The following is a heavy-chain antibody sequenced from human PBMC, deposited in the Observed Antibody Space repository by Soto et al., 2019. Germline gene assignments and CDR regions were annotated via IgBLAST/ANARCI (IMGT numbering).Heavy chain of an antibody. CDR3: ASSLLKQLGAFDI. CDR2: IYHSGST. J-gene: IGHJ3*02. D-gene: IGHD6-13*01. V-gene: IGHV4-30-2*01. CDR1: GGSFSSGGYS. Sequence: QVQLQQWGAGLLKPSETLSLTCTVYGGSFSSGGYSWSWIRQPPGKGLEWIGYIYHSGSTYYNPSLKSRVTISVDRSKNQFSLKLSSVTAADTAVYYCASSLLKQLGAFDIWGQGTMVTVSS.